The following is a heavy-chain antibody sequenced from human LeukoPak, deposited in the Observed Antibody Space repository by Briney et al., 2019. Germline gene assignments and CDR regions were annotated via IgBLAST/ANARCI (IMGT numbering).Heavy chain of an antibody. CDR2: FDPEDDET. CDR3: ASGDSNSYYSELRY. V-gene: IGHV1-24*01. Sequence: ASVKVSCKVSGYTLTVLSMHWVRQAPGKGLEWMGGFDPEDDETIYAQKFQGRVTMTEDTSTDTAYMELSSLRSEDTAVYYCASGDSNSYYSELRYWGQGTLVTVSS. D-gene: IGHD3-22*01. CDR1: GYTLTVLS. J-gene: IGHJ4*02.